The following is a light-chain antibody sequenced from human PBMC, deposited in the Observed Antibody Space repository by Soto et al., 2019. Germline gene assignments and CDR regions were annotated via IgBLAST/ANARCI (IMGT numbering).Light chain of an antibody. J-gene: IGLJ1*01. CDR2: EGS. CDR1: SSDVGSYNS. CDR3: CSYAGNPYV. V-gene: IGLV2-23*01. Sequence: QSALTQPASVSGSPGQSIAISCTGTSSDVGSYNSVYWYQQHPGKAPKLMIYEGSKRPSGVSDRFSGSKSGNPASLTISGLHAADEADYYCCSYAGNPYVFGTGTKLTVL.